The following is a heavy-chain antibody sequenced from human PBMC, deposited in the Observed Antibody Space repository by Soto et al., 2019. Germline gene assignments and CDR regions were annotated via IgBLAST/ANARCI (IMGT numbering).Heavy chain of an antibody. V-gene: IGHV4-59*01. CDR2: IYYSGST. Sequence: ETLSLTCTVSGGSISSYYWSWIRQPPGKGLEWIGYIYYSGSTNYNPSLKSRVTISVDTSKNQFSLKLSSVTAADTAVYYCARAHLGYCSGGSCYSHYYYYYYMDVWGKGTTVTVSS. CDR1: GGSISSYY. D-gene: IGHD2-15*01. J-gene: IGHJ6*03. CDR3: ARAHLGYCSGGSCYSHYYYYYYMDV.